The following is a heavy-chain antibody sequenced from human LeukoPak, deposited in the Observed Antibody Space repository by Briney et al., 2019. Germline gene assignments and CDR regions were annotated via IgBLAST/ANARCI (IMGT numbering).Heavy chain of an antibody. CDR2: INSDGSST. J-gene: IGHJ5*02. Sequence: GGSLRLSCAASGFTFSSYWMHWVRQAPGKGLVWVSRINSDGSSTSYADSVKGRFTISRDNAKNSLYLQMNSLRAEDTAVYYCARGFGELSAWFDPWGQGTLVTVSS. CDR1: GFTFSSYW. V-gene: IGHV3-74*01. CDR3: ARGFGELSAWFDP. D-gene: IGHD3-10*01.